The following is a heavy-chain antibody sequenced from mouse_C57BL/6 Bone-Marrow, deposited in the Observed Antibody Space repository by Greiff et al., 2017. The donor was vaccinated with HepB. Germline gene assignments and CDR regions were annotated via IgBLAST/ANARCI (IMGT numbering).Heavy chain of an antibody. V-gene: IGHV3-6*01. CDR1: GYSITSGYY. CDR2: ISYDGSN. CDR3: AREEGLTGTDFDY. J-gene: IGHJ2*01. D-gene: IGHD4-1*01. Sequence: EVQVVESGPGLVKPSQSLSLTCSVTGYSITSGYYWNWIRQFPGNKLAWMGYISYDGSNNYNPSLKNRISITRDTSKNQFFLKLNSVTTEDTATYYCAREEGLTGTDFDYWGQGTTLTVSS.